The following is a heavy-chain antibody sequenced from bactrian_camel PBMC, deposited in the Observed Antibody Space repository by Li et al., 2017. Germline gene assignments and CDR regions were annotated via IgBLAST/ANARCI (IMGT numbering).Heavy chain of an antibody. CDR2: INSRGSA. V-gene: IGHV3S40*01. J-gene: IGHJ4*01. CDR3: AAGWIRTDVSRFNPDAFRY. CDR1: GYTWGDYY. Sequence: VQLVESGGDSVRAQGSLKLSCAGSGYTWGDYYMGWYRQAPGKGLEWVSDINSRGSAVYADSVKGRFTISRDNAKNTVDLQMNNLSPEDTGMYYCAAGWIRTDVSRFNPDAFRYWGQGTQVTVS. D-gene: IGHD1*01.